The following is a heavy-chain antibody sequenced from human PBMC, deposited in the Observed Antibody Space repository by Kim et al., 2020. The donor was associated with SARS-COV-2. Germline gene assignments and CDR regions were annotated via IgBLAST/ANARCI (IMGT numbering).Heavy chain of an antibody. Sequence: ASVKVSCKASGYTFTSYAMHWVRQAPGQRLEWMGWINAGNGNTKYSQKFQGRVTITRDTSASTAYMELSSLRSEDTAVYYCARSGEPWELLHNPKKYYFDYWGQGTLVTVSS. J-gene: IGHJ4*02. CDR1: GYTFTSYA. CDR3: ARSGEPWELLHNPKKYYFDY. V-gene: IGHV1-3*01. D-gene: IGHD1-26*01. CDR2: INAGNGNT.